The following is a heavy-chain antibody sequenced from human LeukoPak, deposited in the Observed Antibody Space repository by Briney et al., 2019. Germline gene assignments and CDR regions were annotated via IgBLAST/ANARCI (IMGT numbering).Heavy chain of an antibody. J-gene: IGHJ4*02. D-gene: IGHD3-3*01. V-gene: IGHV3-9*01. CDR2: ISWNSGSI. CDR1: GFTFDDYA. CDR3: ASITTLDY. Sequence: PGGSLRLSCAASGFTFDDYAMPWVRQAPGKGLEWVSGISWNSGSIGYADFVKGRFTISRDNAKNSLYLQMNSLRAEDTALYYCASITTLDYWGQGTLVTVSS.